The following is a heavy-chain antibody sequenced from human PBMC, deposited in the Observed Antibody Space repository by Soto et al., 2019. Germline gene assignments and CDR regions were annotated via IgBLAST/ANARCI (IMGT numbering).Heavy chain of an antibody. D-gene: IGHD7-27*01. Sequence: QVQLQESGPGLVQPSQTLSLTCSVSGDPVSSGSYYWTWVRQHPVKGPEWIGYIYHTGSTYYNPSLQSRLIMSIDTSKNQFSLHLYSVTAADTAVYFCAAKLGTTHYFDFWGQGSLVAVSS. CDR1: GDPVSSGSYY. J-gene: IGHJ4*02. CDR3: AAKLGTTHYFDF. CDR2: IYHTGST. V-gene: IGHV4-31*03.